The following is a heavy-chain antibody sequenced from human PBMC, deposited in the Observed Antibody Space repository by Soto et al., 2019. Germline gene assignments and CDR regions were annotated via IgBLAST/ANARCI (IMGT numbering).Heavy chain of an antibody. D-gene: IGHD1-26*01. CDR2: ILVGGST. CDR3: GKATATSGGAFEI. Sequence: PGGSLRLSCAVSGFICSSYDMSWVRQAPGQGLEWVSTILVGGSTHYEDSVKGRFTIPRDTSKNTVYLQMNSLTAGDTAFYYCGKATATSGGAFEIYGQGTMVTVSS. CDR1: GFICSSYD. J-gene: IGHJ3*02. V-gene: IGHV3-23*01.